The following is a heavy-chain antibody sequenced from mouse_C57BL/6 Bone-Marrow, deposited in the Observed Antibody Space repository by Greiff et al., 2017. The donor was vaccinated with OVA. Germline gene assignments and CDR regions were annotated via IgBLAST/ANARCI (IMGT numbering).Heavy chain of an antibody. D-gene: IGHD1-1*01. CDR1: GYTFTSYG. Sequence: VQLQQSGAELARPGASVKLSCKASGYTFTSYGISWVKQRTGQGLEWIGEIYPRSGNTYYNEKFKGKATLTADKSSSTAYMELRSLTSEDSAVYFCAITLITTVVAKRWYFDVWGTGTTVTVSS. CDR2: IYPRSGNT. V-gene: IGHV1-81*01. J-gene: IGHJ1*03. CDR3: AITLITTVVAKRWYFDV.